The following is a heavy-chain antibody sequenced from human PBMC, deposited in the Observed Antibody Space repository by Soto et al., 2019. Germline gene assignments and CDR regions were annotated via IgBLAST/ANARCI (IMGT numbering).Heavy chain of an antibody. D-gene: IGHD1-26*01. V-gene: IGHV3-33*01. Sequence: GGSLRLSCAASGFTFSSYGMHWVRQAPGKGLEWVAVIWYDGSNKYYADSVKGRFTISRDNSKNTLYLQMNSLRAEDTAVYYCARDHIVGATYFDYWGQGTLVTVSS. CDR3: ARDHIVGATYFDY. J-gene: IGHJ4*02. CDR1: GFTFSSYG. CDR2: IWYDGSNK.